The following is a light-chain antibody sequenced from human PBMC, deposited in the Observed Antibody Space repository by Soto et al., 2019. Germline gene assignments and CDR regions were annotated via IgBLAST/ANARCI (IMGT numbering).Light chain of an antibody. Sequence: DIQMTQSPSSLSASVGDRVTITCRASQSISSYLNWYQQKPGKAPKLLIYAASSLQSGVPSRFSGSGSGTGFPLTISSLQPEDFATYYCRQSYSTPPWTFGQGTKVEIK. V-gene: IGKV1-39*01. CDR1: QSISSY. J-gene: IGKJ1*01. CDR2: AAS. CDR3: RQSYSTPPWT.